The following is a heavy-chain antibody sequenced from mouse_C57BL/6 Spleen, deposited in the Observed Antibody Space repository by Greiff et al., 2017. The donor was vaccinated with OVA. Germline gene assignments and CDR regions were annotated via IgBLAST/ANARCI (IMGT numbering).Heavy chain of an antibody. CDR1: GYTFTDYY. CDR2: INPNNGGT. J-gene: IGHJ2*01. Sequence: VQLQQSGPELVKPGASVKISCKASGYTFTDYYMNWVKQSHGKSLEWIGDINPNNGGTSYNQKFKGKATLTVDKSSSTAYMELRSLTSEDSAVYYCARYDGSSYSFDYWGQGTTLTVSS. D-gene: IGHD1-1*01. V-gene: IGHV1-26*01. CDR3: ARYDGSSYSFDY.